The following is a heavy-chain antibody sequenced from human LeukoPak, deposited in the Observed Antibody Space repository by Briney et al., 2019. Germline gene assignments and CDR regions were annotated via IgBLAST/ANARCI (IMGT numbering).Heavy chain of an antibody. D-gene: IGHD3-10*01. CDR2: IKQDGSEK. CDR3: ARGPSINMVRGGQWYYYMDV. Sequence: GGSLRLSCAASGFNFNTYWMSWVRQAPGKGLEWVANIKQDGSEKFYVDSMKGRFTISRDNSKNSLYLQMNSLRAEDTAMYYCARGPSINMVRGGQWYYYMDVWGKGTTVTISS. CDR1: GFNFNTYW. J-gene: IGHJ6*03. V-gene: IGHV3-7*01.